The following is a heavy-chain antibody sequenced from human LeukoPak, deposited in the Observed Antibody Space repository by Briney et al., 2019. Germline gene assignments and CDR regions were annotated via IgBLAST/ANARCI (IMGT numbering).Heavy chain of an antibody. CDR3: ARGALRYGDPSFDY. J-gene: IGHJ4*02. CDR1: GYNLNSYA. Sequence: ASVKVSCKASGYNLNSYAITWVRQAPGQGLEWMGWISVYNGNANYAQKVQGRVTMTTDTSTSTAYMELRSLRSDDTAVYYCARGALRYGDPSFDYWGQGTLVTVSS. D-gene: IGHD4-17*01. V-gene: IGHV1-18*01. CDR2: ISVYNGNA.